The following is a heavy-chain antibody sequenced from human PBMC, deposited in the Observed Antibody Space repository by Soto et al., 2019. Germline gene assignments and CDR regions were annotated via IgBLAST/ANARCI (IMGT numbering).Heavy chain of an antibody. CDR1: GGSISSYY. Sequence: SETLSLTCTVSGGSISSYYWSWIRQPPGKGLEWIGYIYYSGSTNYNPSLKSRVTISVDTSKNQFSLKLSSVTAADTAVYYCARKPGKPGHYGSGSTSDNWFDPWGQGTLVTVSS. CDR3: ARKPGKPGHYGSGSTSDNWFDP. J-gene: IGHJ5*02. D-gene: IGHD3-10*01. CDR2: IYYSGST. V-gene: IGHV4-59*01.